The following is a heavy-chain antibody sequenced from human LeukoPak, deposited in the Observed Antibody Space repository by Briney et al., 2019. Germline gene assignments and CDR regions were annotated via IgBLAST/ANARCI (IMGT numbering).Heavy chain of an antibody. D-gene: IGHD5-18*01. CDR3: ASGKYRYGDNSFDP. CDR1: GFTFSSYA. Sequence: GRSLRLSCAASGFTFSSYAMHWVRQAPGNGLELVAVISYDGSNKYYADSVKGRFTISRDNSKNTLYLQMNSLRAEDTAVYFCASGKYRYGDNSFDPWGQGTLVTVSS. V-gene: IGHV3-30*04. CDR2: ISYDGSNK. J-gene: IGHJ5*02.